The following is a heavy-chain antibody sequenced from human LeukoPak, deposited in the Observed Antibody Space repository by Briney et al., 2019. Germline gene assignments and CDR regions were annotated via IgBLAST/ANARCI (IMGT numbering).Heavy chain of an antibody. Sequence: ASVKVSCKASGYTFTSYGISWVRQAPGQGLEWMGGIIPIFGTANYAQKFQGRVTITADESTSTAYMELSSLRSEDTAVYYCARGDWGGQIDYWGQGTLVTVSS. CDR3: ARGDWGGQIDY. CDR2: IIPIFGTA. J-gene: IGHJ4*02. D-gene: IGHD3-10*01. V-gene: IGHV1-69*13. CDR1: GYTFTSYG.